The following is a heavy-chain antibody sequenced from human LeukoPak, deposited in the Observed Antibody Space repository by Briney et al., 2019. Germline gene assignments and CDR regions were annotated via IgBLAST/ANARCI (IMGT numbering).Heavy chain of an antibody. CDR2: IYPGDSDT. CDR3: ARKYDFMAFDI. D-gene: IGHD3-3*01. Sequence: GESLKISCKGSGYSFTSYWIGWVRQVPGKGLEWMGIIYPGDSDTRYSPSFQGQVTISADKSISTAYLQWSSPKASDTAMYYCARKYDFMAFDIWGQGTMVTVSS. J-gene: IGHJ3*02. CDR1: GYSFTSYW. V-gene: IGHV5-51*01.